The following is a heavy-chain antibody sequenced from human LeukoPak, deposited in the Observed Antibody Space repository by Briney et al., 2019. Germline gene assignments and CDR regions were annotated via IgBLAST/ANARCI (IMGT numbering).Heavy chain of an antibody. D-gene: IGHD5-12*01. CDR1: GGSFSGYY. CDR3: ARDHSGYSIDY. V-gene: IGHV4-34*01. CDR2: INHSVST. J-gene: IGHJ4*02. Sequence: SETLSLTCAVYGGSFSGYYWSWIRQPPGKGLEWIGEINHSVSTNYNPSLKSRVTISVDTSKNQFSLKLSSVTAADTAVYYCARDHSGYSIDYWGQGTLVTVSS.